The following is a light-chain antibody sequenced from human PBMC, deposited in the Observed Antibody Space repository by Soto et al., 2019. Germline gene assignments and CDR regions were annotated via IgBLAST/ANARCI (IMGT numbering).Light chain of an antibody. CDR3: QDYGVSRA. J-gene: IGKJ1*01. CDR2: GAS. Sequence: ETVLTQSPGTLSLSPGERVTLSCRASQSVKNNYLAWYQQSPGQGPRLLIYGASSRATGIPDRFSGSGSGTDFALTISRLEPEDSAVYYCQDYGVSRAFGQGTKVEIK. V-gene: IGKV3-20*01. CDR1: QSVKNNY.